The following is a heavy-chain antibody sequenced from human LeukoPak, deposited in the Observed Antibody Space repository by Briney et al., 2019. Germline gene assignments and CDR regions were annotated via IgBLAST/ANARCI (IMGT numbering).Heavy chain of an antibody. J-gene: IGHJ4*02. CDR3: ARDFSSRSGWSLFGY. CDR1: GFTFSSYG. CDR2: IWYDGSNK. Sequence: GGSLRLSCAASGFTFSSYGMHWVRQAPGKGLEWVAVIWYDGSNKYYADSVKGRFTISRDNSKNTPYLQMNSLRAEDTAVYYCARDFSSRSGWSLFGYWGQGTLVTVSS. D-gene: IGHD6-19*01. V-gene: IGHV3-33*01.